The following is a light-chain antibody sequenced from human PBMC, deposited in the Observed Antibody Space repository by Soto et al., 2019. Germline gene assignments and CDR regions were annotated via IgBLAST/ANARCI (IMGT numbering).Light chain of an antibody. J-gene: IGKJ1*01. V-gene: IGKV3-15*01. CDR3: QQYNDWPRT. CDR1: QSISNN. CDR2: GAS. Sequence: EIVMTQSPATLSVSPGERATLSCIASQSISNNLAWYQQQPGQTPRLLIYGASTTATGIPARFSGSGTGTEFTLTISSLLSEDFAVYYCQQYNDWPRTFGQGTKVDIK.